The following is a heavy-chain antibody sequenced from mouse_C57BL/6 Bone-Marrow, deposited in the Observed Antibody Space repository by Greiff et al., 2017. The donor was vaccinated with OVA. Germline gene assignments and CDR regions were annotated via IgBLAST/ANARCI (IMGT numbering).Heavy chain of an antibody. CDR2: ISSGGSYT. Sequence: EVKLVESGGDLVKPGGSLKLSCAASGFTFSSYGMSWVRQTPDKRLEWVATISSGGSYTYYPDSGKGRFTISRANAKNTLYLQMSSLKSEDTAMYYCARHLFYAMDYWGQGTSVTVSS. CDR1: GFTFSSYG. J-gene: IGHJ4*01. V-gene: IGHV5-6*01. CDR3: ARHLFYAMDY.